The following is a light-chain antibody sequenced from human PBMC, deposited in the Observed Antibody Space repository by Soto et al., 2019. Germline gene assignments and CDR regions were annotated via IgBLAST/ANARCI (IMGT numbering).Light chain of an antibody. CDR3: QQYDNLPLT. CDR2: ESS. J-gene: IGKJ3*01. Sequence: DIQMTQSPPSLSASVGDRVTITCRASQYISNYLNWYQQKPGKAPKVLIYESSNLEAGVPSRFSGIGSGTEFTFTISSLQPEDIATYYCQQYDNLPLTFGPGTKVDIK. V-gene: IGKV1-33*01. CDR1: QYISNY.